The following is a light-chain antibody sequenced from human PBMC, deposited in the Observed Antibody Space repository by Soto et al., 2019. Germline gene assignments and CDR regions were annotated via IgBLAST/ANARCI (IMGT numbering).Light chain of an antibody. J-gene: IGLJ1*01. Sequence: QSALTQPASVSGSPGQSITISCTGTSSDVGSYNLVSWYQQHPGKAPKLMIYEVSKRPSGVPDRFSGSKSGNTASLTVSGLQAEDEADYYCSSYAGSKNYVFGTGTKVTVL. V-gene: IGLV2-8*01. CDR1: SSDVGSYNL. CDR3: SSYAGSKNYV. CDR2: EVS.